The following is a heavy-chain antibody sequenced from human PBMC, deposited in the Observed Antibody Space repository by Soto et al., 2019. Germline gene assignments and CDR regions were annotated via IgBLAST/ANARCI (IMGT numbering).Heavy chain of an antibody. CDR3: TRPAPSMDGYLDL. CDR2: IRSKADSYAT. Sequence: EVQLVESGGGLVQPGGSLKLSCAASGFTFSGSAMHWVRQASGKGLEWVGRIRSKADSYATGYAASVKGRFTISRDDSKNTAYLQMNSLKIEDTAVYYCTRPAPSMDGYLDLWGRGTLVTVSS. J-gene: IGHJ2*01. CDR1: GFTFSGSA. D-gene: IGHD3-10*01. V-gene: IGHV3-73*01.